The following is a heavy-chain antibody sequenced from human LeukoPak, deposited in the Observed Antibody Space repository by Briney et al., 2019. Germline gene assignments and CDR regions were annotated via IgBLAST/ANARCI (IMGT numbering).Heavy chain of an antibody. CDR1: GGSFSGYY. J-gene: IGHJ4*02. D-gene: IGHD2-2*01. CDR3: ARAGTYIVEVPAATPSYFDY. Sequence: SETLSLTCAVYGGSFSGYYWSWIRQPPGKGLEWIGEINHSGSTNYNPSLKSRVTISVDTSKNQFSLKLSSVTAADTAVYYCARAGTYIVEVPAATPSYFDYWGQGTLVTVSS. CDR2: INHSGST. V-gene: IGHV4-34*01.